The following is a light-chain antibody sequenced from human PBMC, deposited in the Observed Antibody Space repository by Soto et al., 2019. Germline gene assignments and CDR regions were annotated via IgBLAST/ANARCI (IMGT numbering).Light chain of an antibody. CDR3: QQSYSAPRT. Sequence: DIQMTQSPSTLSASVGDRVTITCRASQSISNWLAWYQQKPGKAPKLLIYAASSLQSGVPSRFSGSGSGTDFTLTINSLQPEDFATYYCQQSYSAPRTFGQGTKVDIK. V-gene: IGKV1-39*01. CDR2: AAS. J-gene: IGKJ1*01. CDR1: QSISNW.